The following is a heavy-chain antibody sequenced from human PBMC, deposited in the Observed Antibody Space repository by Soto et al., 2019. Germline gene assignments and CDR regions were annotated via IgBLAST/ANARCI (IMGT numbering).Heavy chain of an antibody. CDR1: GYSCTSYW. D-gene: IGHD3-10*01. CDR3: AIFTIGSGPWADIDY. J-gene: IGHJ4*02. Sequence: GESLKISCKGSGYSCTSYWIGWVRQMPGKGLEWMGIIYPADTDTRYSPSFQGQVTISADKSISTAYLQWSSLKASDTAMYYCAIFTIGSGPWADIDYWGKGTLVTVS. V-gene: IGHV5-51*01. CDR2: IYPADTDT.